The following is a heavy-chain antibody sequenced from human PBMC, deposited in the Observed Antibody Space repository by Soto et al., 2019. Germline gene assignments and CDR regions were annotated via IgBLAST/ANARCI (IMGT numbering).Heavy chain of an antibody. CDR3: ARVHFWEWEPNWFDP. V-gene: IGHV3-48*03. Sequence: EVQLVESGGGLVQPGGSLRLSCAASGFTFSSYEMNWVRQAPGKGLEWVSYISSSGSTIYYADSVKGRFTISRDNAKNSLYLQMNSMRAEDTAVYYCARVHFWEWEPNWFDPWGQGTLVTVSS. J-gene: IGHJ5*02. CDR1: GFTFSSYE. CDR2: ISSSGSTI. D-gene: IGHD3-10*01.